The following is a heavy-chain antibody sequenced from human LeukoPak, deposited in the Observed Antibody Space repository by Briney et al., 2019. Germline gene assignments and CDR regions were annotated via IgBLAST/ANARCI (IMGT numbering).Heavy chain of an antibody. CDR2: IYTSGST. J-gene: IGHJ4*02. Sequence: KPSETLSFTCTVSGGSISSYYWSWIRQPPGKGLEWIGYIYTSGSTNYNPSLKSRVTISVDTSKNQFSLKLSSVTAADTAVYYCARYGSGTYPRFDYWGQGILVTVSS. CDR3: ARYGSGTYPRFDY. V-gene: IGHV4-4*09. CDR1: GGSISSYY. D-gene: IGHD3-10*01.